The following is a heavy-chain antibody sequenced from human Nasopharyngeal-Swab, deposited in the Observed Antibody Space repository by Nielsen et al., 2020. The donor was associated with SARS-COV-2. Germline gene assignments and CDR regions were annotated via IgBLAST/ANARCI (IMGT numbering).Heavy chain of an antibody. CDR3: ARDATGDEYFDY. CDR1: GYTLTGYY. Sequence: ASVKVSCKASGYTLTGYYIHWVRQAPGQGLEWMGWMNPKSGVTSYAQKFQGRVTMTWDTSTSTAYMELSRLRSDDTAVYYCARDATGDEYFDYWGQGTLVTVSS. J-gene: IGHJ4*02. D-gene: IGHD7-27*01. CDR2: MNPKSGVT. V-gene: IGHV1-2*02.